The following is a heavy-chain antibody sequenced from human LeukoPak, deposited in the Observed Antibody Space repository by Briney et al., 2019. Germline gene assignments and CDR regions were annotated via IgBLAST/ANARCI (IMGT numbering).Heavy chain of an antibody. Sequence: SETLSLTCTVSGGSVSRGGYYWNWIRQHPGKGLEWIGFTSYSEGTYYNPSLMSRITISVDRSQNQFSLKMRDVTAADTAVYFCAAADWESFFPGPWGQGALVAVSS. V-gene: IGHV4-31*03. D-gene: IGHD1-26*01. CDR1: GGSVSRGGYY. CDR3: AAADWESFFPGP. CDR2: TSYSEGT. J-gene: IGHJ5*02.